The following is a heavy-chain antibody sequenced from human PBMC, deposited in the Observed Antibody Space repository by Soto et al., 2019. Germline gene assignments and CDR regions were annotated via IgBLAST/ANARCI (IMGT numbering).Heavy chain of an antibody. D-gene: IGHD4-17*01. Sequence: LRLSCAASVFTFSSYAMSWVRQAPGKGLEWVSAISGSGGSTYYADSVKGRFTISRDNSKNTLYLQMNSLRAEDTAVYYCAKGGDTVTPYYYYGMDVWGQGTTVTVSS. J-gene: IGHJ6*02. CDR1: VFTFSSYA. V-gene: IGHV3-23*01. CDR2: ISGSGGST. CDR3: AKGGDTVTPYYYYGMDV.